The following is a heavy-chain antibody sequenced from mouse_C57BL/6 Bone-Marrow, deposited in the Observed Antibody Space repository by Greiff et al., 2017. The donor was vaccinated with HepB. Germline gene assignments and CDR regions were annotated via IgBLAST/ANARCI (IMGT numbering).Heavy chain of an antibody. D-gene: IGHD1-1*01. CDR3: ARREGYITTVVGGWYFDV. CDR2: INPNNGGT. V-gene: IGHV1-18*01. Sequence: EVQLQESGPELVKPGASVKIPCKASGYTFTDYNMDWVKQSHGKSLEWIGDINPNNGGTIYNQKFKGKATLTVDKSSSTAYMELRSLTSEDTAVYYCARREGYITTVVGGWYFDVWGTGTTVTVSS. CDR1: GYTFTDYN. J-gene: IGHJ1*03.